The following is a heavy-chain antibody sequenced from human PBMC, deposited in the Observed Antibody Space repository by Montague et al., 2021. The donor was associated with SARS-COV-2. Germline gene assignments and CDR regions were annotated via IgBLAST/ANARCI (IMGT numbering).Heavy chain of an antibody. CDR1: GSPISSSSYY. CDR2: IYYSGST. D-gene: IGHD3-3*01. Sequence: SETLSLTCTVSGSPISSSSYYWGWIRQSPGKGLEWIGSIYYSGSTYYNPSLKSRVTISLYTSKNQFSLKLSSVTAADTAVYYCAGHSGRDTMFGVVIIPDAVDIWGQGTMVTVTA. CDR3: AGHSGRDTMFGVVIIPDAVDI. J-gene: IGHJ3*02. V-gene: IGHV4-39*01.